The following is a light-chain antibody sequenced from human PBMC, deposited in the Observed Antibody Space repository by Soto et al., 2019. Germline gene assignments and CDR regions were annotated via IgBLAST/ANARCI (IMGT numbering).Light chain of an antibody. J-gene: IGKJ1*01. CDR3: QQYYNVPRT. Sequence: EIVMTQSPATLSVSPGERATVSCRASQSVSSNLAWYQQKPGQAPRLLIYSASTRATGIPARFSGSGSGTDFTLTISSLQAEDVAVYYCQQYYNVPRTFGQGTKVDIK. CDR2: SAS. CDR1: QSVSSN. V-gene: IGKV3-15*01.